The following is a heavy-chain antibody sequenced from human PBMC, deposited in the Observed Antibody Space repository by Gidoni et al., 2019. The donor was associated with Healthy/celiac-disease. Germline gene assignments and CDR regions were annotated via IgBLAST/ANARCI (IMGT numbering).Heavy chain of an antibody. CDR1: GFNFTSSA. CDR3: AANFDDSSGYDAFDI. Sequence: QMQLVQSGPEVKQPGTSVKVSCKASGFNFTSSAVQWVRPARGQRLEWIGWIVVGSGNTNYAQKFQERVTITRDMSTSTAYMELSSLRSEDTAGYYCAANFDDSSGYDAFDIWGQGTMVTVSS. J-gene: IGHJ3*02. D-gene: IGHD3-22*01. V-gene: IGHV1-58*01. CDR2: IVVGSGNT.